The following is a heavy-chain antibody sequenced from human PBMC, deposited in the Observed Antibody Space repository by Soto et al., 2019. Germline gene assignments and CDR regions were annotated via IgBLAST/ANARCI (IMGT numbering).Heavy chain of an antibody. Sequence: GGSLRLSCAASGFTISDAWINWVRQAPGMGLEWVGRIKSIRDGGTTDFAAPVKARFAISRDNSKNTLYLQMNSLKAEDTAVYYCARAKFCDGSCYIPFDYWGQGTLVTVSS. CDR3: ARAKFCDGSCYIPFDY. V-gene: IGHV3-15*07. CDR2: IKSIRDGGTT. J-gene: IGHJ4*02. CDR1: GFTISDAW. D-gene: IGHD2-15*01.